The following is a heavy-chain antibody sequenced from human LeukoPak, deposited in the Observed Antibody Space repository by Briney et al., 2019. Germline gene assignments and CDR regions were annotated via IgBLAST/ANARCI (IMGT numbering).Heavy chain of an antibody. D-gene: IGHD3-10*01. CDR1: GFTFSSYA. Sequence: GGSLRLSCAASGFTFSSYAMSWVRQAPGKGLEWVSAISGSGGSTDYADSVKGRFTISRDNSKNTLYLQMNSLRAEDAAVYYCAKVVRWFGEFHEYYFDYWGQGTLVTVSS. CDR2: ISGSGGST. V-gene: IGHV3-23*01. CDR3: AKVVRWFGEFHEYYFDY. J-gene: IGHJ4*02.